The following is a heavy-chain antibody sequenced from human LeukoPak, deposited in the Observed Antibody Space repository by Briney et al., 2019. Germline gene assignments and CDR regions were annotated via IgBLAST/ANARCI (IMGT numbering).Heavy chain of an antibody. CDR2: TWYDGSYK. CDR1: GFTFSTYG. D-gene: IGHD6-19*01. V-gene: IGHV3-33*01. CDR3: ARVVAVAGEVDY. J-gene: IGHJ4*02. Sequence: GGSLRLSCAASGFTFSTYGMHWVRQAPGKRLEWVAVTWYDGSYKYYGDSVKGRFTISRDNSKNTLYLQMASLRVEDTAVYYCARVVAVAGEVDYWGQGTLVTVSS.